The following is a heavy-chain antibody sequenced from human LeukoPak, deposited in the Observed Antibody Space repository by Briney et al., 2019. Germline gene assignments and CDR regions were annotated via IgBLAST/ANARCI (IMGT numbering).Heavy chain of an antibody. CDR1: GFTFSGSV. CDR3: TRVRADYGDYLFDY. J-gene: IGHJ4*02. D-gene: IGHD4-17*01. Sequence: GGSLRLSCAASGFTFSGSVMHGFRQASGKGLEWIGRIRGKDNSYATEYAASVKGRFTISRDDSENTAYLQMNSLKTEDTAVYFCTRVRADYGDYLFDYWGQGTLVTVSS. CDR2: IRGKDNSYAT. V-gene: IGHV3-73*01.